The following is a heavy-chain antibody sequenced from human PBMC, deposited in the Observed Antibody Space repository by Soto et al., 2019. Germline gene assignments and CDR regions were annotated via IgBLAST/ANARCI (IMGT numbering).Heavy chain of an antibody. Sequence: GGSLRLSCAASGFTVSSNYMSWVRQAPGKGLEWVSVIYSGGSTYYADSVKGRFTISRDNSKNTLYLQMNSLRAEDTAVYYCARATDYDFSYYYYMDVWGKGTTVTVSS. CDR3: ARATDYDFSYYYYMDV. CDR2: IYSGGST. V-gene: IGHV3-66*01. D-gene: IGHD3-3*01. CDR1: GFTVSSNY. J-gene: IGHJ6*03.